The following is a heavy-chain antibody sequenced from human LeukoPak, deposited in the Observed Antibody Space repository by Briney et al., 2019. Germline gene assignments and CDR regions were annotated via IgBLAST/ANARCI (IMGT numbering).Heavy chain of an antibody. CDR2: ITADGSST. CDR3: ARVWLRDYMDF. CDR1: GFTFRSYA. Sequence: QTGGSLRLSCAVSGFTFRSYAKKWVRQAPGKGLEGVSAITADGSSTHYTISVKGRFIISRDTPKHTLYLQMNKLRAEDTGVYFYARVWLRDYMDFWGKGTTVSVSS. J-gene: IGHJ6*03. D-gene: IGHD5-12*01. V-gene: IGHV3-23*01.